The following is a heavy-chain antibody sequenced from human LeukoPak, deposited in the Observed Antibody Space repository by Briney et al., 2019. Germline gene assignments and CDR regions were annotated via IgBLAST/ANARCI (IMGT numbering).Heavy chain of an antibody. D-gene: IGHD2-2*01. V-gene: IGHV4-4*02. CDR3: ARVGCSSTSCYRYWFDP. CDR2: IYHSGST. CDR1: GGSISSSNW. Sequence: SGTLSLTCAVSGGSISSSNWWSWVGQPPGEGLGWIGEIYHSGSTNYNPSLKSRVTISVDKSKNQFSLKLSSVTAADTAVYYCARVGCSSTSCYRYWFDPWGQGTLVTVSS. J-gene: IGHJ5*02.